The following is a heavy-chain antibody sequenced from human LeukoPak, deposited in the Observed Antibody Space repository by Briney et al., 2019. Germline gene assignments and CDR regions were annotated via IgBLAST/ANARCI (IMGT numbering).Heavy chain of an antibody. CDR3: ARADYDTSASTRKQIDY. Sequence: ALVKVSFKASGYSFTNYDINWVRQATGQGLEWMGWMNPNSGNTAYAQKFQGRVTMTRNTSISTAYMELSSLKSEDTAVYFCARADYDTSASTRKQIDYWGQGTLVTVSS. V-gene: IGHV1-8*01. D-gene: IGHD3-22*01. CDR2: MNPNSGNT. CDR1: GYSFTNYD. J-gene: IGHJ4*02.